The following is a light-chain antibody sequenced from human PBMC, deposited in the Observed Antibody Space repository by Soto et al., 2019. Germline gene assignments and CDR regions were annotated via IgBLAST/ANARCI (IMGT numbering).Light chain of an antibody. V-gene: IGLV2-14*01. Sequence: QSALTQPASVSGSRGQSLTISCTGTSNDVGYYNYVSWYQLHPGKAPKLIIYEVSNRPSGISNRFSGSKSGNTASLTISGLQAEDEADYFCCSYRSSSSTYVFGTGTQLTV. J-gene: IGLJ6*01. CDR3: CSYRSSSSTYV. CDR1: SNDVGYYNY. CDR2: EVS.